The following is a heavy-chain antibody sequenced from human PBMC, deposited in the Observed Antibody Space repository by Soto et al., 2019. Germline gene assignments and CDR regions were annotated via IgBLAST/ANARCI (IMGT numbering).Heavy chain of an antibody. CDR1: GFTFSTYA. CDR2: IYNGGST. V-gene: IGHV3-53*01. J-gene: IGHJ4*02. Sequence: GSLRLSCSASGFTFSTYAMHRVRQAPGKGLEWASVIYNGGSTYYADSVKGRFTISRDNSKNTLYLQMNSLRPEDTAVYYCARGPYSSGWFGFDYWGQGTLVTVSS. D-gene: IGHD6-19*01. CDR3: ARGPYSSGWFGFDY.